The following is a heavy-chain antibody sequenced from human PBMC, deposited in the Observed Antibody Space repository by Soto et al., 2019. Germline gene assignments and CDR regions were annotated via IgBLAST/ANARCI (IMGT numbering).Heavy chain of an antibody. CDR2: ISNDGVTQ. V-gene: IGHV3-30-3*01. D-gene: IGHD4-4*01. CDR3: VCGGYSSSWERLDP. Sequence: GGSLRLSCTASGSTFPNYPMHWVRQAPDKGLEWVAVISNDGVTQNSADSVKGRFTISRDNARNTLYLQMNSLRIEDTAVYYCVCGGYSSSWERLDPWGQGTLVTVSS. CDR1: GSTFPNYP. J-gene: IGHJ5*02.